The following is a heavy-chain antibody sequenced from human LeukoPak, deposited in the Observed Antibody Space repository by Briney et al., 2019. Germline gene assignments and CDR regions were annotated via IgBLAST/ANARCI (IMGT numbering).Heavy chain of an antibody. V-gene: IGHV4-59*11. J-gene: IGHJ3*02. CDR1: GGSISRHF. Sequence: SETLSLTCSVSGGSISRHFWSWIRQPPGKGLDWIAFIHYSGRTKYNPSLQSRVTISIDTSENNFSLKLASVTAADTAVYYCARLLDNDSSGDPDTFDMWGQGTVVSVSS. D-gene: IGHD3-22*01. CDR3: ARLLDNDSSGDPDTFDM. CDR2: IHYSGRT.